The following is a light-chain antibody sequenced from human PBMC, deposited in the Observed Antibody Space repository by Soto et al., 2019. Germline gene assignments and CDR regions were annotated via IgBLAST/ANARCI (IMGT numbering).Light chain of an antibody. Sequence: DIVMTQSPDSVAVSLGERATINCKSSQAVLYSSNNKNYLAWYQQKPGQPPKLLMYWASTRDSGVPDRFSASGSGTDFTLTISSLQAEDVAVYYCQQYYTSPRTFGQGTTVEIK. CDR1: QAVLYSSNNKNY. V-gene: IGKV4-1*01. CDR3: QQYYTSPRT. J-gene: IGKJ1*01. CDR2: WAS.